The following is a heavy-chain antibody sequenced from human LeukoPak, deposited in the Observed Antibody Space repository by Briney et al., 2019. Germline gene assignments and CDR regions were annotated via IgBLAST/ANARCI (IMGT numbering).Heavy chain of an antibody. CDR3: ARCNADDYGDPTSDY. CDR2: ISGSGGDT. CDR1: GFTDSPNY. Sequence: GGSLRLSCAASGFTDSPNYMSWVRQAPGKGLEWVSAISGSGGDTYYTDSVKGRVTISRDNSKNTLYLQMNSLRAEDTAVYYCARCNADDYGDPTSDYWGQGTLVTVSS. J-gene: IGHJ4*02. D-gene: IGHD4-17*01. V-gene: IGHV3-23*01.